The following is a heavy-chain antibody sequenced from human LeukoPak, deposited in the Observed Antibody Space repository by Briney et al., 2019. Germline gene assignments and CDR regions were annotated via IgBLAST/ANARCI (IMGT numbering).Heavy chain of an antibody. CDR1: GYTFTSYG. V-gene: IGHV1-18*01. CDR3: AREGEDYYDSSGYYYFDY. D-gene: IGHD3-22*01. Sequence: ASVKVSCKASGYTFTSYGISWVRRAPGQGLEWMGWISAYNGNTNYAQKLQGRVTMTTDTSTSTAYMELRSLRSDDTAVYYYAREGEDYYDSSGYYYFDYWGQGTLVTVSS. J-gene: IGHJ4*02. CDR2: ISAYNGNT.